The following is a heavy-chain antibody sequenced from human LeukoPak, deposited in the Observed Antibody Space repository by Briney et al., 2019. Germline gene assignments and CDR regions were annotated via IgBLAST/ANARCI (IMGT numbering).Heavy chain of an antibody. V-gene: IGHV4-4*07. Sequence: SETLSLTCTTSGGSISSYYWSWIRQPAGKGLEWIGRIYTSGSTNYNPSLKSRVTMSVDTSKNQFSLKLSSVTAADTAVYYCARTRDWGQWFDPWGQGTLVTVSS. CDR1: GGSISSYY. D-gene: IGHD3/OR15-3a*01. J-gene: IGHJ5*02. CDR2: IYTSGST. CDR3: ARTRDWGQWFDP.